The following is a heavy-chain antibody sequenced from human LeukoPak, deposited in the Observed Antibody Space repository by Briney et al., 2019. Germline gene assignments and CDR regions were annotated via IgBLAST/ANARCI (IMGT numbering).Heavy chain of an antibody. V-gene: IGHV1-69*01. J-gene: IGHJ4*02. CDR2: IIPIFGTA. D-gene: IGHD1-26*01. CDR3: AREELPRGTYFDY. CDR1: GGIFSNYG. Sequence: ASVKVSCKASGGIFSNYGISWVRQAPGQGLEWMGGIIPIFGTANYAQKFQGRVTITADESTSTAYMELSSLRSEDTAVYYCAREELPRGTYFDYWGQGTLVTVSS.